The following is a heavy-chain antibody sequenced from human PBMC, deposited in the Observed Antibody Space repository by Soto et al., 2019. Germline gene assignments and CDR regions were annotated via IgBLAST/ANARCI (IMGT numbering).Heavy chain of an antibody. CDR3: ARALRAYGDYYLDS. CDR2: MNPNSGNT. D-gene: IGHD4-17*01. J-gene: IGHJ4*02. V-gene: IGHV1-8*01. Sequence: ASVKVSCKASGYTFTIYDISWVRQATGQGPEWMGWMNPNSGNTGYAQKFRGRVAMTRNTSTSTAYMELGSLRSEDTAVYYCARALRAYGDYYLDSWGQGTLVTVSS. CDR1: GYTFTIYD.